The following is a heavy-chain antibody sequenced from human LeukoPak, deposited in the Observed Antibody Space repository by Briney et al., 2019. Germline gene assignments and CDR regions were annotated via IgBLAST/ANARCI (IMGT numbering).Heavy chain of an antibody. J-gene: IGHJ4*02. CDR2: IYHSGST. CDR3: ARDLGIAARPDY. V-gene: IGHV4-34*01. CDR1: GGSFSGYY. D-gene: IGHD6-6*01. Sequence: SETLSLTCAVYGGSFSGYYWSWIRQPPGKGLEWIGSIYHSGSTYYNPSLKSRVTISVDTPKNQFSLKLSSVTAADTAVYYCARDLGIAARPDYWGQGTLVTVSS.